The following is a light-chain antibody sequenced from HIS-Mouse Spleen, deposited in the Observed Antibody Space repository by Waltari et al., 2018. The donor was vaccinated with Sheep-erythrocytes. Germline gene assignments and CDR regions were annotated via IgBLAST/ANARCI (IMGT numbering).Light chain of an antibody. Sequence: QSALTPPRSVSGSPGQSVTISCTGTSSDVGGYNYVSWYQQYPGKAPKLIIYDVSKRPSGVPDRFSGSKSGNTASLTISGLQAEDEADYYCCSYAGSYNHVFATGTKVTV. CDR2: DVS. CDR3: CSYAGSYNHV. J-gene: IGLJ1*01. CDR1: SSDVGGYNY. V-gene: IGLV2-11*02.